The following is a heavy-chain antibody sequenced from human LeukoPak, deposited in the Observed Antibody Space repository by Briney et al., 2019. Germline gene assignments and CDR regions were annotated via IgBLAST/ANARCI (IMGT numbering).Heavy chain of an antibody. D-gene: IGHD5-18*01. CDR3: ARGHLGYSYGINWFDP. J-gene: IGHJ5*02. V-gene: IGHV3-21*01. CDR2: ISSSSSYI. Sequence: GGSLRLSCAASGFTFSSYSMNWVRQAPGKGLEWVSSISSSSSYIYYADSVKGRFTISRDNAKNSLYLQMNSLRAEDTAVYYCARGHLGYSYGINWFDPWGQGTLVTVSS. CDR1: GFTFSSYS.